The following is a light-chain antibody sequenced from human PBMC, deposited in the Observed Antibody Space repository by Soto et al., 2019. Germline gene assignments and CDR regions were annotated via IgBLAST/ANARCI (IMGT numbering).Light chain of an antibody. Sequence: EIVMTQSPGTLSVSPGERATLFCRASQSVRSSLAWYQQKPGQAPRLFIYDASTRATGIPARFSGSGSGTEFTLTISSLQSEDFAAYYCQQYNSWPETFGQGTKVDIK. CDR1: QSVRSS. V-gene: IGKV3-15*01. CDR2: DAS. J-gene: IGKJ1*01. CDR3: QQYNSWPET.